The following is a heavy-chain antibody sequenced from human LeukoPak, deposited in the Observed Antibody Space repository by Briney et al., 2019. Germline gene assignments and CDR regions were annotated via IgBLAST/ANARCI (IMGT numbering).Heavy chain of an antibody. CDR2: FDPEDGET. D-gene: IGHD6-13*01. J-gene: IGHJ4*02. CDR1: GYTLTELS. V-gene: IGHV1-24*01. CDR3: ATVPPLKYSSSWTFDY. Sequence: ASVMVSCKVSGYTLTELSMHWVRQAPGKGLEWMGGFDPEDGETIYAQKFQGRVTMTEDTSTDTAYMELSSLRSEDTAVYYCATVPPLKYSSSWTFDYWGQGTLVTVSS.